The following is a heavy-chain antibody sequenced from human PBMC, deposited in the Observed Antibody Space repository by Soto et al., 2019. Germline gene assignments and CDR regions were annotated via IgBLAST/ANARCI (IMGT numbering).Heavy chain of an antibody. CDR1: SA. D-gene: IGHD2-8*01. J-gene: IGHJ6*03. CDR3: AKGSNCTNGVCYRHYYYYYYMDV. V-gene: IGHV3-23*01. Sequence: SAMHWVRQAPGKGLEWVSAISGSGGSTYYADSVKGRFTIPRDNSKNTLYLQMNSLRAEDTAVYYCAKGSNCTNGVCYRHYYYYYYMDVWGKGTTVTVSS. CDR2: ISGSGGST.